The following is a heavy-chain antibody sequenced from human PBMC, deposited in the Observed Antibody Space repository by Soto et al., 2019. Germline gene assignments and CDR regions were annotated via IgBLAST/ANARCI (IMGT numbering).Heavy chain of an antibody. J-gene: IGHJ4*02. D-gene: IGHD5-12*01. CDR3: ARVRDGVATCDY. CDR2: IYYSGST. V-gene: IGHV4-31*03. CDR1: GGSISSGGYY. Sequence: PSETLSLTCTVSGGSISSGGYYWSWIRQHPGKGLEWIGYIYYSGSTYYNPSLKSRVTISVDTSKNQFSLKLSSVTAADTAVYYCARVRDGVATCDYWGQGTLVTVSS.